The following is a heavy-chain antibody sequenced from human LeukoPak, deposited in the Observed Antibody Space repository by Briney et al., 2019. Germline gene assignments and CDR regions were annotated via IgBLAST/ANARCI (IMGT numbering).Heavy chain of an antibody. CDR1: GFIASTNY. CDR2: INSAGST. D-gene: IGHD3-22*01. J-gene: IGHJ4*02. V-gene: IGHV3-53*04. CDR3: VRELYDGSGYDS. Sequence: GGSLRLSCAASGFIASTNYMNWVRQAPGKGLEWVSVINSAGSTYYADSVKGRFTISRHNSNNTLYLQMNSLRPEDTAIYYCVRELYDGSGYDSWGQGTLVTVSS.